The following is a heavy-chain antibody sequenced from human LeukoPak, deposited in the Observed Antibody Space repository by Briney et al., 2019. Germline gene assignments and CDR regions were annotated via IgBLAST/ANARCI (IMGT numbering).Heavy chain of an antibody. CDR3: ARVKVDSMVRYYFDY. J-gene: IGHJ4*02. CDR2: IHYSGST. V-gene: IGHV4-59*01. Sequence: PSETLSLTCTVSGGSISSYYWSWIRQPPGKGLEWIGYIHYSGSTNYNPSLKSRVTISVDTSKNQFSLKLSSVTAADTAVYYCARVKVDSMVRYYFDYWGQGTLVTVSS. CDR1: GGSISSYY. D-gene: IGHD3-10*01.